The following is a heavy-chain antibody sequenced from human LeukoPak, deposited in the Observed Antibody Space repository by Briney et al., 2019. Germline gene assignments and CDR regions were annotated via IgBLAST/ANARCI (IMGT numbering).Heavy chain of an antibody. Sequence: GGSLRLSCAASGFTFSSYSMNRVRQAPGKGLEWVSSISSSSSYIYYADSVKGRFTISRDNAKNSLYLQMNSLRAEDTAVYYCARGREDPDWTYSDAFDIWGQGTMVTVSS. CDR1: GFTFSSYS. CDR3: ARGREDPDWTYSDAFDI. V-gene: IGHV3-21*01. CDR2: ISSSSSYI. J-gene: IGHJ3*02. D-gene: IGHD1-7*01.